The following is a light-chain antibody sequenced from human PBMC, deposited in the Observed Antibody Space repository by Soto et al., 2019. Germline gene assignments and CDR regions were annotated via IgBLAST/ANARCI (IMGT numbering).Light chain of an antibody. CDR3: QQYSDSLWT. CDR2: GAS. Sequence: EVVLTQSPGTLSLSPGERATLSCRASQSVSSSYLAWYQQKSGQAPRLLIYGASSRATGIPDRFSASGSGTDFTLTISRLEPEDFAVCYCQQYSDSLWTGGQGTKVEIK. J-gene: IGKJ1*01. V-gene: IGKV3-20*01. CDR1: QSVSSSY.